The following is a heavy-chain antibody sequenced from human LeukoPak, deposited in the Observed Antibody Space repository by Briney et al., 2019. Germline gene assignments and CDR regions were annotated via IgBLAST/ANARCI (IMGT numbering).Heavy chain of an antibody. D-gene: IGHD3-10*01. CDR2: IKGDGSEK. CDR3: VRDSGFRSLDC. J-gene: IGHJ4*02. Sequence: GGSLRLSCTASGFSFSNYWMTWVRQTPGEGLEWLAQIKGDGSEKYFVDSVKGRFTISRDNAKNSLYLQMNSLRADDTAVYFCVRDSGFRSLDCWGQGTLVAVSS. V-gene: IGHV3-7*01. CDR1: GFSFSNYW.